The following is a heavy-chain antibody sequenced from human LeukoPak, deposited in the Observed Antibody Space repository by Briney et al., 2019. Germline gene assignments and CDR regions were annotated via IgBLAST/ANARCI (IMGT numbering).Heavy chain of an antibody. Sequence: AASVTVSCKASGGTFSSYAISWVRQAPGQGLEWMGGIIPIFGTANYAQKSQGRVTITADESTSTAYMELSSLRSEDTAVYYCARDHHGDYVAYYYGMDVWGQGTTATVSS. CDR1: GGTFSSYA. CDR3: ARDHHGDYVAYYYGMDV. J-gene: IGHJ6*02. CDR2: IIPIFGTA. V-gene: IGHV1-69*13. D-gene: IGHD4-17*01.